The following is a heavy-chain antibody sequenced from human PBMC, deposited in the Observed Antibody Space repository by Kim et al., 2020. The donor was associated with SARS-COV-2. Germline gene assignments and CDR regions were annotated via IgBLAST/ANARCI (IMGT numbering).Heavy chain of an antibody. CDR1: GYTFTGYY. V-gene: IGHV1-2*06. CDR2: INPNSGGT. J-gene: IGHJ6*02. Sequence: ASVKVSCKASGYTFTGYYMHWVRQAPGQGLEWMGRINPNSGGTNYAQKFQGRVTMTRDTSISTAYMELSRLRSDDTAVYYCASGGGAAGTREIYYYYYGMDVWGQGTTVTVSS. CDR3: ASGGGAAGTREIYYYYYGMDV. D-gene: IGHD6-13*01.